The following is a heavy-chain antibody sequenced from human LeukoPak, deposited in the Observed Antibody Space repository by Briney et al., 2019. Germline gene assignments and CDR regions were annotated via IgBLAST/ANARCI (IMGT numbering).Heavy chain of an antibody. CDR3: AKGGRITMLRGVQRDHYFDY. J-gene: IGHJ4*02. Sequence: GGSLRLSCAASGLTVSSNCMSWVRQAPGKGLEWVSFIYSGGNTYYADSVKGRFTISRDNSKNTLYLQMNSLRVEDTAVYYCAKGGRITMLRGVQRDHYFDYWGQGTLVTVSS. V-gene: IGHV3-53*05. CDR1: GLTVSSNC. CDR2: IYSGGNT. D-gene: IGHD3-10*01.